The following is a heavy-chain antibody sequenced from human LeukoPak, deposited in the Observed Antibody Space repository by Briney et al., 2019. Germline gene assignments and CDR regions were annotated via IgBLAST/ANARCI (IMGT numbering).Heavy chain of an antibody. CDR1: GFTFSSYS. V-gene: IGHV3-21*01. CDR2: ISSSSYI. J-gene: IGHJ3*02. Sequence: PGGSLRLSCAASGFTFSSYSMNWVRQAPGKGLEWVSSISSSSYIYYADSVKGRFTISRDNAKNSLYLQMNSLRAEDTAVYYCARDWGRSKAFDIWGQGTMVTVSP. D-gene: IGHD3-16*01. CDR3: ARDWGRSKAFDI.